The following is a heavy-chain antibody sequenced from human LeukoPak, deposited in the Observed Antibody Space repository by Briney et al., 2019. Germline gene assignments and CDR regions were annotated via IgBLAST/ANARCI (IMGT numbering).Heavy chain of an antibody. J-gene: IGHJ4*02. CDR3: ARGGSRYISAWVVDY. V-gene: IGHV3-7*01. Sequence: GGSLRLSCAASGFIFSCCGLHWVRQAPGKGLEWVANIKQDGSEKYYADSVKGRFTISRDNAKKSLYLQMNSLRAEDTAVYYCARGGSRYISAWVVDYWGQGTLVTVSS. CDR2: IKQDGSEK. D-gene: IGHD6-19*01. CDR1: GFIFSCCG.